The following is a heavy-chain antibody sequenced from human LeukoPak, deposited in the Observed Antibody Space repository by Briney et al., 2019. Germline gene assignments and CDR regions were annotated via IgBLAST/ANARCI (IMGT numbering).Heavy chain of an antibody. CDR2: INPNSGGK. J-gene: IGHJ4*02. CDR1: GYTFTGYY. CDR3: ARGYSSGWRGYYFDY. V-gene: IGHV1-2*04. D-gene: IGHD6-19*01. Sequence: ASVKVSCKACGYTFTGYYMHGVRQAPGQGLEWMGWINPNSGGKYYAQKFQGWVTMTRDTSISTAYMELSRLRSDGTAVYYCARGYSSGWRGYYFDYWGQGTLVTVSS.